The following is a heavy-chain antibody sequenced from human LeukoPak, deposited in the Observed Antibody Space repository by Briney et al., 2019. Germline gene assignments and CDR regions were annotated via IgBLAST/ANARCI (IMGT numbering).Heavy chain of an antibody. CDR1: GFSFSGHW. CDR3: ARGPNSNWSGLDS. J-gene: IGHJ4*02. Sequence: GGSLRLSCTASGFSFSGHWMHWARQLPGKGLVWVSRISPTGSTTSYADSVKGRFTVSRDNAKNTLYLQVNNLRAEDTAVYYCARGPNSNWSGLDSWGQGTLLTVSS. D-gene: IGHD6-6*01. CDR2: ISPTGSTT. V-gene: IGHV3-74*01.